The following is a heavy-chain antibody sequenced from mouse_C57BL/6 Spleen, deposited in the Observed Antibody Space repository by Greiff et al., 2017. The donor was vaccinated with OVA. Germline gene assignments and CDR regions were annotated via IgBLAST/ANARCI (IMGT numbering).Heavy chain of an antibody. CDR2: INPGSGGT. CDR1: GYAFTNYL. J-gene: IGHJ2*01. D-gene: IGHD1-1*01. CDR3: ARLEDYGSSDY. Sequence: QVQLKESGAELVRPGTSVKVSCKASGYAFTNYLIEWVKQRPGQGLEWIGVINPGSGGTNYNEKFKGKATLTADKSSSTAYMQLSSLTSEDSAVYFCARLEDYGSSDYWGQGTTLTVSS. V-gene: IGHV1-54*01.